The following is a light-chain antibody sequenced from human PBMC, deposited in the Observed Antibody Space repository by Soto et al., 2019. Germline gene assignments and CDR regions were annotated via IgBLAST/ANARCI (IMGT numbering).Light chain of an antibody. V-gene: IGKV3-20*01. CDR3: QQYGGSPYT. Sequence: EIVLTQSPGTLSLSPGERATLSCRASQSVRSNYLAWYQQKPGQAPRLLIYGASSRATGIPDRFRGTGSGTDFTLTSSRLETEDFAVYFCQQYGGSPYTFGQGTKLEIK. CDR1: QSVRSNY. J-gene: IGKJ2*01. CDR2: GAS.